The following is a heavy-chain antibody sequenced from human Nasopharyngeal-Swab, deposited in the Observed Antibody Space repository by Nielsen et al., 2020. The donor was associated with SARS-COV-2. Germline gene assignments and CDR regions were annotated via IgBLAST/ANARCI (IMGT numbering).Heavy chain of an antibody. CDR1: GYTFTSYD. J-gene: IGHJ6*02. D-gene: IGHD2-2*01. V-gene: IGHV1-8*01. CDR2: MNPNSGNT. Sequence: ASVKVSCKASGYTFTSYDINWVRQATGQGLEWMGWMNPNSGNTGYAQKFQGSVTMTRNTSISTAYMELSSLRSEDTAVYYCARGQKLNPQYQLLWSYYYYGMDVWGQGTTVTVSS. CDR3: ARGQKLNPQYQLLWSYYYYGMDV.